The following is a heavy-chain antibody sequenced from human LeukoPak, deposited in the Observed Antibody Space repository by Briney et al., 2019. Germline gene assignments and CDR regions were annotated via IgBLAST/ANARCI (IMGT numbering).Heavy chain of an antibody. J-gene: IGHJ4*02. D-gene: IGHD3-22*01. CDR3: TTYYDSSGYGPFVD. Sequence: PGGSLRLSCAASGFTFSGSAMHWVRQASGKGREWVGRIRSKANSYATAYAASVKGRFTISRDDSKNTAYLQMNSLKTEDTAVYYCTTYYDSSGYGPFVDWGQGTLVTVSS. V-gene: IGHV3-73*01. CDR2: IRSKANSYAT. CDR1: GFTFSGSA.